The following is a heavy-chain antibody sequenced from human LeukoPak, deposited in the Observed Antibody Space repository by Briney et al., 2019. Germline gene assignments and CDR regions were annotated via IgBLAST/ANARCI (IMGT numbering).Heavy chain of an antibody. J-gene: IGHJ4*02. Sequence: GGSLRLSCAASGFTFNDYGMSWVRQAPGKGLEWVSSINWNGGRTSYADPVKGRFTVSRDSAKKSLYLQMNSLRVEDTALYYCARGWTGDPAPYFFDYWGQGTRVTVSS. D-gene: IGHD3/OR15-3a*01. CDR1: GFTFNDYG. CDR3: ARGWTGDPAPYFFDY. CDR2: INWNGGRT. V-gene: IGHV3-20*04.